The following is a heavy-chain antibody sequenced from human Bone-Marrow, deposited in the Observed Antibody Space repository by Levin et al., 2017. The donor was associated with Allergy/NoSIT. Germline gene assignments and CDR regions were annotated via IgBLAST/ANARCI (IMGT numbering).Heavy chain of an antibody. CDR1: GFTFSGSA. Sequence: GGSLRLSCAASGFTFSGSAMHWVRQASGKGLEWVGRIRTYSNSYATAYAASVTGRFTVSRDDSQNTAYLQMNSLKTEDTAVYYCARAYYDSRGYLVYWGQGTLVTVSS. CDR2: IRTYSNSYAT. D-gene: IGHD3-22*01. CDR3: ARAYYDSRGYLVY. J-gene: IGHJ4*02. V-gene: IGHV3-73*01.